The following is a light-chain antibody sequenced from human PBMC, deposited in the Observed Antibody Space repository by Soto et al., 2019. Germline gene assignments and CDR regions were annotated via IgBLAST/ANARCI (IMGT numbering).Light chain of an antibody. CDR1: QSISSW. CDR2: DAS. J-gene: IGKJ1*01. CDR3: QQYNSYSRT. V-gene: IGKV1-5*02. Sequence: DIHMTQSPSTLSASVGNSVTIICRASQSISSWLAWYQQKPGKAPKLLIYDASSLESGVPSRFSGSGSGTEFTLTISSLQTDDFATYYCQQYNSYSRTFGQGTKVDIK.